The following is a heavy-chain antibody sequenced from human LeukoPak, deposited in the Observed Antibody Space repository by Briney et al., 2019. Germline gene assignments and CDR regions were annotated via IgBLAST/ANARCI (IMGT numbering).Heavy chain of an antibody. D-gene: IGHD3-3*01. Sequence: GGSLRLSCAASGFTFSSYAMHWVRQAPGKGLEWVTFIRYDGSNKYYADSVKGRFTISRDNSKNTLYLQMNSLRAEDTAVYYCAKGSKEVLFTRDHYMDVWGKGTTVTISS. CDR1: GFTFSSYA. J-gene: IGHJ6*03. CDR3: AKGSKEVLFTRDHYMDV. CDR2: IRYDGSNK. V-gene: IGHV3-30*02.